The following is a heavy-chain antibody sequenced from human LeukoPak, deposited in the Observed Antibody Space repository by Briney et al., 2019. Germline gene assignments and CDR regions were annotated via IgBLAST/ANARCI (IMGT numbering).Heavy chain of an antibody. J-gene: IGHJ2*01. CDR2: IGSAGVNT. CDR3: AKAPPYTGSSQSHWYFDL. CDR1: GFTFRTYA. D-gene: IGHD1-26*01. Sequence: GGSLRLSCTASGFTFRTYAMSWVRQTPEHGLEWFSAIGSAGVNTLYADSVKGRFTISRDNSKSTLYLQINSLRAEDTALYFCAKAPPYTGSSQSHWYFDLWGRGTLVTVSS. V-gene: IGHV3-23*01.